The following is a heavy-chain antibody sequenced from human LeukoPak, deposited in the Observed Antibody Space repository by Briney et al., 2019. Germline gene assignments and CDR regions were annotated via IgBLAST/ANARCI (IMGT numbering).Heavy chain of an antibody. V-gene: IGHV1-18*01. CDR3: ARADYYDSSGADY. CDR2: ISAYNGNT. D-gene: IGHD3-22*01. J-gene: IGHJ4*02. CDR1: GYTFTSYG. Sequence: ASVKVSCKASGYTFTSYGISWVRQAPGQGLEWMGWISAYNGNTNYAQKLQGRVTMTTDTSTSTAYTELRSLRSDDTAVYYCARADYYDSSGADYWGQGTLVTVSS.